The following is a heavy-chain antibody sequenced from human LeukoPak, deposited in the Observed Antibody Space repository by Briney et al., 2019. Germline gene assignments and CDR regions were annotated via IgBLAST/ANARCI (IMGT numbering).Heavy chain of an antibody. V-gene: IGHV1-18*01. J-gene: IGHJ4*02. CDR1: GYTFNTYV. CDR2: ISAYNGNT. D-gene: IGHD1-26*01. Sequence: GSVKVSCKASGYTFNTYVVSGVRQAAGQGLEWVGWISAYNGNTNYAQKLQGRVTKTTDTSTSPAYMELRSLRSDDKAVYYCARAGKWELLPRYFDYWGQGTLVTVSS. CDR3: ARAGKWELLPRYFDY.